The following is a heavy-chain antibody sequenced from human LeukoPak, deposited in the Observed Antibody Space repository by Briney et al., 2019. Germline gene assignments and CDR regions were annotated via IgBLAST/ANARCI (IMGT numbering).Heavy chain of an antibody. Sequence: SSETLSLTCTVSGGSISSGDYYWSWIRQPPGKGLEWIGYIYYSGSTYYNPSLKSRVTISVDTSKNQFSLKLSSVTAADTAVYYCARERVRGKNWFDPWGQGTLVTVSS. CDR1: GGSISSGDYY. D-gene: IGHD3-10*01. V-gene: IGHV4-30-4*01. J-gene: IGHJ5*02. CDR3: ARERVRGKNWFDP. CDR2: IYYSGST.